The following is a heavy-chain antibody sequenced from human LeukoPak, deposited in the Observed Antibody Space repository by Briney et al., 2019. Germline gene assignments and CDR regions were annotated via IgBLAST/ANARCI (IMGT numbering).Heavy chain of an antibody. V-gene: IGHV3-21*01. J-gene: IGHJ4*02. D-gene: IGHD6-13*01. CDR3: ARPIAAAGPFDY. CDR1: GFTFSSYS. CDR2: ISSSSSYI. Sequence: GGSLRLSCAASGFTFSSYSMNWVRQAPGKGLEWVSSISSSSSYIYYADSVKGRFTISRDNAKNSLYLRMNSLKAEDTAVYYCARPIAAAGPFDYWGQGTLVTVSS.